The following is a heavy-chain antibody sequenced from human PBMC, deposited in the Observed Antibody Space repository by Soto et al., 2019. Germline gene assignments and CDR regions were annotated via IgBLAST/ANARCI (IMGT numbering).Heavy chain of an antibody. CDR1: GFTFDDYA. CDR2: SSWNSGSI. D-gene: IGHD1-1*01. J-gene: IGHJ4*02. Sequence: PGGSLRLSCAASGFTFDDYAMHWVRQAPGKGLEWVSGSSWNSGSIGYADSVKGRFTISRDNAKNSLYLQMNSLRAEDTALYYCAKDSWYTEYYFDYWGQGTLVTVSS. CDR3: AKDSWYTEYYFDY. V-gene: IGHV3-9*01.